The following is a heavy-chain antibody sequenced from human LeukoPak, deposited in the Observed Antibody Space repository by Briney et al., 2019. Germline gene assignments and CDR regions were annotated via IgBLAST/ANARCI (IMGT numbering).Heavy chain of an antibody. D-gene: IGHD6-19*01. V-gene: IGHV3-48*02. Sequence: PGGSLRLSCAASGFMFSAHAMSWVRQAPGMGLEWVSYISSSSSDIYYADSVRGRFTISRDNAKNSLFLQLNSLRDDDTAVYYCARDNLPYTGGWNGASDIWGQGTMVTVSS. CDR2: ISSSSSDI. CDR3: ARDNLPYTGGWNGASDI. J-gene: IGHJ3*02. CDR1: GFMFSAHA.